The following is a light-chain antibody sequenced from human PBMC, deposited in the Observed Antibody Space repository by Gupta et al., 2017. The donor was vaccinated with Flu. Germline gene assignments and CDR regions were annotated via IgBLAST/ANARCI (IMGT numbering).Light chain of an antibody. V-gene: IGLV3-21*02. CDR2: NDS. Sequence: SYVLTQPPSVSVAPGQTARITCGGNNIGSKSVHWYQQKPGQAPVLVVYNDSDRPSGIPERISGSNAGNTATLTINRVEAGDEADYCCQVWDSSSDQYVFGTGTRVTVL. CDR3: QVWDSSSDQYV. CDR1: NIGSKS. J-gene: IGLJ1*01.